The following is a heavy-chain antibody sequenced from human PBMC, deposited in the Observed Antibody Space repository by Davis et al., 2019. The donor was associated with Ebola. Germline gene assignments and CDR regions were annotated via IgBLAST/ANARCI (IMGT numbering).Heavy chain of an antibody. CDR1: GGSFSGYY. V-gene: IGHV4-59*01. CDR2: IYYSGST. CDR3: ARYNWNFGGFDP. J-gene: IGHJ5*02. D-gene: IGHD1-20*01. Sequence: MPSETLSLTCAVYGGSFSGYYWSWIRQPPGKGLEWIGYIYYSGSTNYNPSLKSRVTISVDTSKNQFSLKLSSVTAADTAVYYCARYNWNFGGFDPWGQGTLVTVSS.